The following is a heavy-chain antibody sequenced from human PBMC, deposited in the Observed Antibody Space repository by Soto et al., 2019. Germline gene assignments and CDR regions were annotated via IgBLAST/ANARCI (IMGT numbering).Heavy chain of an antibody. V-gene: IGHV3-23*01. J-gene: IGHJ3*02. CDR1: GFTFSSYA. D-gene: IGHD6-19*01. CDR2: ISGSGGST. CDR3: ALAPLGDSSGPVAPGFDI. Sequence: GGSLRLSCAASGFTFSSYAMSWVRQAPGKGLEWVSAISGSGGSTYYADSVKGRFTISRDNSKNTLYLQMNSLRAEDTAVYYCALAPLGDSSGPVAPGFDIWGQGTMVTVSS.